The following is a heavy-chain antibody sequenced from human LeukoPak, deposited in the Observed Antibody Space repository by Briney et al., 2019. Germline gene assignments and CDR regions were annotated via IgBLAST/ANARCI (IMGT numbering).Heavy chain of an antibody. V-gene: IGHV4-39*01. CDR3: ARQDYLGWLDT. CDR2: IYYGGTT. J-gene: IGHJ5*02. CDR1: GGSIRNSGYF. D-gene: IGHD3-10*01. Sequence: SETLSLTCTVSGGSIRNSGYFWDWMRQSPGNKLEWIGGIYYGGTTSYNPSLQGRVTVSIDTSKNQFFLRVTSVPAADRAVYFCARQDYLGWLDTWGQGTLVTVSS.